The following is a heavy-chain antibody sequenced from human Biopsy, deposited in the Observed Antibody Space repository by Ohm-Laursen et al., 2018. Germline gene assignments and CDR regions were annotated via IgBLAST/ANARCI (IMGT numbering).Heavy chain of an antibody. Sequence: SDTLSLTCTVSGGSIKSYYWNWIPQSPGKGLEWIGFIYYTGHTNYNPSLKSRATISVDTSKNQFSLKVISVTAADTAVYYCARLTGDPSYWGQGILVTVSS. D-gene: IGHD7-27*01. CDR1: GGSIKSYY. J-gene: IGHJ4*02. CDR3: ARLTGDPSY. CDR2: IYYTGHT. V-gene: IGHV4-59*07.